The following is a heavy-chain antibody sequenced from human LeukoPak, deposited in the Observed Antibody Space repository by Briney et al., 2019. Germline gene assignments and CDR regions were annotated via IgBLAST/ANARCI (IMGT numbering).Heavy chain of an antibody. Sequence: GASVKASCKASGYTFTSYYMHWVRQAPGQGLEWMGIINPSGGSTSYAQKFQGRVTMTRDTSTSTVYMELSSLRSEDTAVYYCARDTLVRTVYYYDSSGYPDAFDIWGQGTMVTVSS. CDR1: GYTFTSYY. CDR2: INPSGGST. V-gene: IGHV1-46*01. J-gene: IGHJ3*02. CDR3: ARDTLVRTVYYYDSSGYPDAFDI. D-gene: IGHD3-22*01.